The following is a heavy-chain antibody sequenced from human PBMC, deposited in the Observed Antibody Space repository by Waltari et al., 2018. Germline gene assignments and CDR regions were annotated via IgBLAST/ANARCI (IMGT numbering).Heavy chain of an antibody. D-gene: IGHD3-10*01. CDR1: GFSFGFTA. Sequence: DVQLAEYGGGLVQPGGSLRLSCVASGFSFGFTALKWVRQAPGKASEWVEIISGTGDGTFYSNSVWGRFTSSRDNSRNTLYLQMNDLKTEDTAVYYCTKDAYDSPNHYPPTWFDPWGHGTLVTVSS. CDR2: ISGTGDGT. V-gene: IGHV3-23*04. CDR3: TKDAYDSPNHYPPTWFDP. J-gene: IGHJ5*02.